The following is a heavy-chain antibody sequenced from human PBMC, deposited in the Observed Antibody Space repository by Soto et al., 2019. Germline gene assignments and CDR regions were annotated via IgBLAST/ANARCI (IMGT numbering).Heavy chain of an antibody. CDR3: ARDRRYGGSSGPWAFDI. CDR2: ISYDGSNK. Sequence: GWSLRLSCASSVFTFISYAMHWVRQAPGKGLEWVAVISYDGSNKYYADSVKGRFTISRDNSKNTLYLQMNSLRAEDTAVYYCARDRRYGGSSGPWAFDIWGQGTMVTVSS. J-gene: IGHJ3*02. CDR1: VFTFISYA. D-gene: IGHD1-26*01. V-gene: IGHV3-30-3*01.